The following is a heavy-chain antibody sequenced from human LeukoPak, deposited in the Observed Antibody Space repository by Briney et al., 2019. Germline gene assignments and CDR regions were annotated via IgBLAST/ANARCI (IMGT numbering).Heavy chain of an antibody. D-gene: IGHD6-13*01. CDR2: IWFDGSDI. J-gene: IGHJ4*01. CDR3: ARGSAVAAIAGYYFDY. CDR1: GFSFNSYG. V-gene: IGHV3-33*01. Sequence: GRSLRLSCAASGFSFNSYGMHWVHQAPGKGLEWVALIWFDGSDIYYADSVKGRFTISRDNSKNTVYLQMNSLRAEDTAVYYCARGSAVAAIAGYYFDYWGHGTLVTVSS.